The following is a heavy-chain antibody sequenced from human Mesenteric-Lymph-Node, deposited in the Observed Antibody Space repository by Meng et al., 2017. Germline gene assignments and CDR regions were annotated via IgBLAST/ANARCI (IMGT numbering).Heavy chain of an antibody. CDR2: IYYDGDNK. Sequence: GESLKISCAASGFIFSSYGMHWVRQAPGKGLDWVAVIYYDGDNKYYADSVKGRFTISRDNARNSLYLQMDSLRSEDTAVYYCAGGSGWDCDSWGQGTLVTVSS. J-gene: IGHJ5*02. D-gene: IGHD6-19*01. V-gene: IGHV3-33*01. CDR1: GFIFSSYG. CDR3: AGGSGWDCDS.